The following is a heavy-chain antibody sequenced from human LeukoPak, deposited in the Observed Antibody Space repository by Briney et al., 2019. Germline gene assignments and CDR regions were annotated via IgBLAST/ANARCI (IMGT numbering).Heavy chain of an antibody. CDR2: INAGNGNT. CDR1: GYTFTSYA. V-gene: IGHV1-3*01. CDR3: ARVGVTNSLDY. D-gene: IGHD1-26*01. Sequence: ASVKVSCKASGYTFTSYAMHWVRQAPGQRLEWMGWINAGNGNTKYSQTFQGRVTITRDTSASTGYMELSSQRSEDTAVYYCARVGVTNSLDYWGQGTLVTVSS. J-gene: IGHJ4*02.